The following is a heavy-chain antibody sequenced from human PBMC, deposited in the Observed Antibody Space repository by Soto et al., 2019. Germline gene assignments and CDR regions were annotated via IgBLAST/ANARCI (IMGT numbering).Heavy chain of an antibody. CDR3: AKGRYDFWSPYYFDS. Sequence: GGSLRLSCVGSGFSLANFPMNWVRQTPGKGLEWVSGITWNSRVLAYADSVKGRFTISRDNARNSLYLQMDSLRDEDTALYYCAKGRYDFWSPYYFDSWGQGTLVTVSS. V-gene: IGHV3-9*01. CDR1: GFSLANFP. J-gene: IGHJ4*02. CDR2: ITWNSRVL. D-gene: IGHD3-3*01.